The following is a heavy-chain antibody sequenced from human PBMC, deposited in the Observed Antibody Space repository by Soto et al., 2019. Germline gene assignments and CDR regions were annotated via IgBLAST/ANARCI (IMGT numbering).Heavy chain of an antibody. D-gene: IGHD3-3*01. V-gene: IGHV1-69*13. Sequence: SXKVSCNASGVTFSSYAISWVRQAPGQVLEWMGGIIPIFGTANYAQKFQGRVTITADESTSTAYMELSSLRSEDTAVYYCARDPDDFWSGYYNHYGMDVWGQGTKVTVSS. CDR3: ARDPDDFWSGYYNHYGMDV. CDR2: IIPIFGTA. J-gene: IGHJ6*02. CDR1: GVTFSSYA.